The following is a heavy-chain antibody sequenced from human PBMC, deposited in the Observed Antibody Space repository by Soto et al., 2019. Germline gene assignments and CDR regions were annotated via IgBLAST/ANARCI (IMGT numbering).Heavy chain of an antibody. CDR3: ARHYDILTGYYWAWFDP. V-gene: IGHV4-39*01. D-gene: IGHD3-9*01. Sequence: PSETLSLTCTVSGGSISSSSYYWGWIRQPPGKGLEWIGSIYYSGSTYYKQSLKNRVTISVDTSKNKISMKLSSVTAAVMAVYYCARHYDILTGYYWAWFDPWGQGTLVTVS. CDR1: GGSISSSSYY. CDR2: IYYSGST. J-gene: IGHJ5*02.